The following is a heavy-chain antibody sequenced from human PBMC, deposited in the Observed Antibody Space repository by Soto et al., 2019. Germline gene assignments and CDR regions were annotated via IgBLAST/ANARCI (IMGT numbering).Heavy chain of an antibody. CDR3: ATDSTDCGSGVCYIQYFHYGMEV. CDR1: GFIFSSYG. D-gene: IGHD2-21*01. Sequence: QVQLVESGGGVVQPGRSLRLSCAASGFIFSSYGMHWVRQAPGKGLEWVAVIWYDGSKEYYAESVKGRFTISRDNSKNTLYLQMNSLRAEDTAVYYCATDSTDCGSGVCYIQYFHYGMEVWGQGTTVTVSS. CDR2: IWYDGSKE. V-gene: IGHV3-33*01. J-gene: IGHJ6*02.